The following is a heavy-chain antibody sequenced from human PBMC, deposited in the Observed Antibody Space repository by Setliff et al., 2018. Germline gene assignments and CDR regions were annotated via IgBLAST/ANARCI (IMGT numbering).Heavy chain of an antibody. D-gene: IGHD2-15*01. CDR3: AASVGGAPYYYGLDV. V-gene: IGHV1-3*01. Sequence: ASVKVSCKASGYTSTTNALHWVRQAPGQSLEWMGWITAGNGDTKYSQEFQGRVTITRDTSASTFYMELSSLRSEDTALYSCAASVGGAPYYYGLDVWGQGTTVTVSS. CDR1: GYTSTTNA. CDR2: ITAGNGDT. J-gene: IGHJ6*02.